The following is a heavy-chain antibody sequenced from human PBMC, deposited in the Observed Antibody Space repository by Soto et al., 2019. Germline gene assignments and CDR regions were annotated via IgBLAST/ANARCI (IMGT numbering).Heavy chain of an antibody. CDR3: ARVPSSSGRAHFDY. CDR1: GFTFSSYA. V-gene: IGHV3-30-3*01. Sequence: QVQLVESGGGVVQPGRSLRLSCAASGFTFSSYAMHWVRQAPGTGLEWVAVISYDGSNKYYADSVKGRFTISRDNSKTTLYLQMNSLRAEDTAVYYCARVPSSSGRAHFDYWGQGTLVTVSS. CDR2: ISYDGSNK. D-gene: IGHD2-15*01. J-gene: IGHJ4*02.